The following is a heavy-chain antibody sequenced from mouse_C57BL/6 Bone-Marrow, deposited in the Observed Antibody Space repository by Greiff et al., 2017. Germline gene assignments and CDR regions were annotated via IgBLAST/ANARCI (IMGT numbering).Heavy chain of an antibody. CDR2: INPNNGGT. V-gene: IGHV1-18*01. J-gene: IGHJ2*01. Sequence: VQLQQSGPELVKPGASVKIPCKASRYTFTDYNMDWVKQSHGKSLEWIGDINPNNGGTIYNQKFKGKATLTVDKSSSTAYMELRSLTSEDTAVYYCARVTTVLGDYWGQGTTLTVSS. CDR1: RYTFTDYN. D-gene: IGHD1-1*01. CDR3: ARVTTVLGDY.